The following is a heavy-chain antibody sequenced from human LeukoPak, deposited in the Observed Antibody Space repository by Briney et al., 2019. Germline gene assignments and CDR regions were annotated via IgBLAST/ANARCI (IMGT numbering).Heavy chain of an antibody. Sequence: ASVKVSCKASGYTFTSYDINWVRQATGQGLEWMEWMNPNSGNTGYAQKFQGRVTMTRNTSISTAYMELSSLRSEDTAVYYCARGGMARYYYDSSGYSFDPWGQGTLVTVSS. J-gene: IGHJ5*02. CDR3: ARGGMARYYYDSSGYSFDP. D-gene: IGHD3-22*01. CDR2: MNPNSGNT. CDR1: GYTFTSYD. V-gene: IGHV1-8*01.